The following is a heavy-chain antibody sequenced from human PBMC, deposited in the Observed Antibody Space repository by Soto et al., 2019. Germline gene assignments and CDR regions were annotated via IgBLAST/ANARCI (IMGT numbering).Heavy chain of an antibody. V-gene: IGHV4-59*01. D-gene: IGHD2-15*01. J-gene: IGHJ6*02. CDR2: IYSSGST. Sequence: PSATLSLTCTVSGGSIRTNYWTWIRLPPGKGPEWIGYIYSSGSTNYNPSLRGRVTLSVDASKNQVSLKLSSVTAADTAVYYCARAPENVVGHYYSGMDVCGHGTTVIVAS. CDR3: ARAPENVVGHYYSGMDV. CDR1: GGSIRTNY.